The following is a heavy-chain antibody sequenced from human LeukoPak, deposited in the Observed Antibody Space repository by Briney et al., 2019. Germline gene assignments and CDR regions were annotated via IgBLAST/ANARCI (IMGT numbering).Heavy chain of an antibody. V-gene: IGHV3-66*02. J-gene: IGHJ4*02. CDR3: ARSWDARLNFDN. CDR2: IHSGGTT. Sequence: GGSLRLSCAASGFTVSARYMNWVRQAPGRGLECPSVIHSGGTTDYADSVRGRFTISRDNSKNILYLRMNSLKTEDTAVYYCARSWDARLNFDNWGQGTLVTVSS. CDR1: GFTVSARY. D-gene: IGHD1-26*01.